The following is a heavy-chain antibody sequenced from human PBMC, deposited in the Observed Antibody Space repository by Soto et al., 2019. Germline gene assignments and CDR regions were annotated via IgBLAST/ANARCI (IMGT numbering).Heavy chain of an antibody. CDR3: ARSGDYIWFDP. D-gene: IGHD4-17*01. Sequence: QVQLQESGPGLVKPSGTLSLTCAVSSGSISSNNWWRWVRQPQGKGLEWIGEVYHSGSTKYNPSLKSRVTISVDKSKNQFSLKLTSVTAADTAVYYCARSGDYIWFDPWGQGTLVTVSS. CDR1: SGSISSNNW. CDR2: VYHSGST. V-gene: IGHV4-4*02. J-gene: IGHJ5*02.